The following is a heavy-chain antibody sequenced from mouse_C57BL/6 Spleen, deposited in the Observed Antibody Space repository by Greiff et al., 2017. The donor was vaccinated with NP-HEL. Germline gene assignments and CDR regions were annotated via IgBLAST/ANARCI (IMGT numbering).Heavy chain of an antibody. CDR2: IRLKSDNYAT. CDR1: GFTFSNYW. D-gene: IGHD2-1*01. CDR3: TGEVIYYRFAY. V-gene: IGHV6-3*01. Sequence: DVHLVESGGGLVQPGGSMKLSCVASGFTFSNYWMNWVRQSPEKGLEWVAQIRLKSDNYATHYAESVKGRFTISRDDSKSSVYLQMNNLRAEDTGIYYCTGEVIYYRFAYWGQGTLVTVSA. J-gene: IGHJ3*01.